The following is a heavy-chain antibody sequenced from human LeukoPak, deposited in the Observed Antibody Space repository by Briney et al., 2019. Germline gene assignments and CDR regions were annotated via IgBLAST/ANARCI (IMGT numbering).Heavy chain of an antibody. J-gene: IGHJ4*02. Sequence: GGPLRLSCAASGFTFSSFSMNWVRQAPGKGLEWVSYISSSSSTIYYADSVKGRFTISRDNAKNSLYLQMNSLRDEDTAVHYCARDVNAHFDYWGQGTPVTVSS. CDR1: GFTFSSFS. V-gene: IGHV3-48*02. CDR2: ISSSSSTI. D-gene: IGHD1-1*01. CDR3: ARDVNAHFDY.